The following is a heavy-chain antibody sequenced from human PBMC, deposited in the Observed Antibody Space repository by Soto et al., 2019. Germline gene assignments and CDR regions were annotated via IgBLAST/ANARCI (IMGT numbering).Heavy chain of an antibody. V-gene: IGHV1-18*01. CDR3: ARDRVEAALGTFDQ. CDR1: GYTFSTYP. Sequence: ASVKVSCKTSGYTFSTYPISWVRQAPGQGLEWVGWISTYNGKTNYGQKFQGRVTITTDTSTSTAYMDLRNLRSDDTAVYYCARDRVEAALGTFDQWGQGALVTVSS. D-gene: IGHD6-13*01. J-gene: IGHJ4*02. CDR2: ISTYNGKT.